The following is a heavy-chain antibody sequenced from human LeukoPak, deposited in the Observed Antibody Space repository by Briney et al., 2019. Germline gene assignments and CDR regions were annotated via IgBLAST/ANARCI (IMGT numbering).Heavy chain of an antibody. CDR3: ARGWKGHDYGDYGAWWFDP. CDR1: GYTFTSYD. Sequence: ASVKVSCKAPGYTFTSYDINWVRQATGQGLEWMGWMNPNSGNTGYAQKFQGRVTMTRNTSISTAYMELSSLRSEDTAVYYCARGWKGHDYGDYGAWWFDPWGQGTLVTVSS. CDR2: MNPNSGNT. D-gene: IGHD4-17*01. J-gene: IGHJ5*02. V-gene: IGHV1-8*01.